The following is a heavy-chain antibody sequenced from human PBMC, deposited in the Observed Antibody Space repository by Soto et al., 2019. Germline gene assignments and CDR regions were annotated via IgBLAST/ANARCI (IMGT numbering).Heavy chain of an antibody. CDR3: ARDPNWNLRNYYYYYGMDV. CDR2: ISAYNGNT. Sequence: ASVKVSCKASGYTFTSYGISCVRQAPGQGLEWMGWISAYNGNTNYAQKLQGRVTMTTDTSTSTAYMELRSLRPDDTAVYYCARDPNWNLRNYYYYYGMDVWGQGTTVTVSS. V-gene: IGHV1-18*01. J-gene: IGHJ6*02. CDR1: GYTFTSYG. D-gene: IGHD1-7*01.